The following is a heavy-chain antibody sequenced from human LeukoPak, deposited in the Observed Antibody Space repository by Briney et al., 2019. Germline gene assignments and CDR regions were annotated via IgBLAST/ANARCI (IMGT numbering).Heavy chain of an antibody. V-gene: IGHV3-53*01. J-gene: IGHJ6*02. CDR3: AKGLAHFVYYYGMDV. CDR2: IYSGGST. Sequence: GGSLRLSCAASGFTVSSNYMSWVRQAPGKGLEWVSVIYSGGSTYYADSVKGRFTISRDNSKNTLYLQMNSLRAEDTAVYYCAKGLAHFVYYYGMDVWGQGTTVTVSS. CDR1: GFTVSSNY.